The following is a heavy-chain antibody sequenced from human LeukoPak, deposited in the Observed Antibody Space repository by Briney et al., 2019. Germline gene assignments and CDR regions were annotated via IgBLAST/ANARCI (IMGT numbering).Heavy chain of an antibody. Sequence: SETLSLTCAVHGGSFSGYYWSWIRQPPGKGLEWIGEINHSGSTNYNPSLKSRVTISVDTSKNQFSLKLSSVTAADTAVYYCARGLYYHSSGPWGQGTLVTVSS. V-gene: IGHV4-34*01. CDR2: INHSGST. J-gene: IGHJ4*02. D-gene: IGHD3-22*01. CDR3: ARGLYYHSSGP. CDR1: GGSFSGYY.